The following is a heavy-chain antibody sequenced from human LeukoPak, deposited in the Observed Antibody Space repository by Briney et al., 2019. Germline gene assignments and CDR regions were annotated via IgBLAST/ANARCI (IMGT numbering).Heavy chain of an antibody. CDR1: GFTFSSYS. CDR2: ISSSGSYI. V-gene: IGHV3-21*01. Sequence: PGASLRLSCAASGFTFSSYSMNWVRRAPGKGLEWVSSISSSGSYIYYADSMKGRFTISRDNAKNSLYLQMNSLRAEDTAVYYCARSCYSVTTCGDYWGQGTLVTVSS. CDR3: ARSCYSVTTCGDY. J-gene: IGHJ4*02. D-gene: IGHD5/OR15-5a*01.